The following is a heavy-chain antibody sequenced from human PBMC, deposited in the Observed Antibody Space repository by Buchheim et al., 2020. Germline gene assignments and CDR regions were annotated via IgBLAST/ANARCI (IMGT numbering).Heavy chain of an antibody. D-gene: IGHD2-8*02. CDR3: ARPLQSCTAVTCYSAFFQH. J-gene: IGHJ1*01. Sequence: QVQLQQWGAGLLKPSETLSLTCAVNGGPFNDYYWSWIRQSPGKGLQWIGEITHTGWTSYNPSLRSRVTISRDTSTNPFYLKLSSVTAADTAVYYCARPLQSCTAVTCYSAFFQHWGQGTL. CDR1: GGPFNDYY. CDR2: ITHTGWT. V-gene: IGHV4-34*01.